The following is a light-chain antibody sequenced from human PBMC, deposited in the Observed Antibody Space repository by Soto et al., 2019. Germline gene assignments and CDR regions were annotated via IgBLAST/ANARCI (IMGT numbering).Light chain of an antibody. V-gene: IGKV3-15*01. J-gene: IGKJ4*01. Sequence: IVMTQSPATLSVSPGERVTLSCRASQSVSTRLAWYQHKPGQSPRLLISGATTGATGIPPRFSASGSGTDFTLTVNSLQSEDIAVYYCQQYHNWPVTFGGGTKVDIK. CDR3: QQYHNWPVT. CDR2: GAT. CDR1: QSVSTR.